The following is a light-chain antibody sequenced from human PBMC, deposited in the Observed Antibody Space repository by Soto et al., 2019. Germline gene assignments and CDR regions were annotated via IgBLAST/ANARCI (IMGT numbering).Light chain of an antibody. CDR3: SSYTSSSTYV. J-gene: IGLJ1*01. CDR1: SSDVGGYNY. CDR2: DVS. Sequence: QSALTQPASVSGSPGQSITISCTGTSSDVGGYNYVSWYQQHPGKAPKLMIYDVSNRPSGISNRFSGSKSGNTASLTISGLQAEYEADYYSSSYTSSSTYVFGTGNKLTVL. V-gene: IGLV2-14*01.